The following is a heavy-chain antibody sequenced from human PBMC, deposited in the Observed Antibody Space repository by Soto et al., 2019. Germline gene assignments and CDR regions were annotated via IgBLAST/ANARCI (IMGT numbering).Heavy chain of an antibody. CDR3: ARQFLEWLWVMDV. D-gene: IGHD3-3*01. J-gene: IGHJ6*03. Sequence: SETLSLTCTVSGGSISSYYWSWIRQPPGKGLEWIGYIYDSGTTNYNPSLKSGVTISVDTSKNQFSLKLSSVTAAGTAVYYCARQFLEWLWVMDVWGKGTTVTVSS. CDR1: GGSISSYY. V-gene: IGHV4-59*08. CDR2: IYDSGTT.